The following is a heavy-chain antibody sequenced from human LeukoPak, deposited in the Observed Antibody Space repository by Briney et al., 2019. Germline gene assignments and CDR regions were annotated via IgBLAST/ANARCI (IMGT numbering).Heavy chain of an antibody. CDR3: AGGGPGFGLVIQGMRDYYHYMDV. CDR2: MHSSGST. J-gene: IGHJ6*03. V-gene: IGHV4-4*07. CDR1: GGSISSYY. Sequence: SETLSLTCTVSGGSISSYYLSWIRQPPGKGLEWIGRMHSSGSTIYNPSLKSRVTMSVDKSENEFSLRLSSVTAADTAIFYCAGGGPGFGLVIQGMRDYYHYMDVWGKGTAVTVSS. D-gene: IGHD2-21*01.